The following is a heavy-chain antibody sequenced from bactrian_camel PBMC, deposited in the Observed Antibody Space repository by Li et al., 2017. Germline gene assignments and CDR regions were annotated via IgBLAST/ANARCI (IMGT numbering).Heavy chain of an antibody. D-gene: IGHD6*01. Sequence: HVQLVESGGGSVQTGGSLRLSCAASGYTFALYCMGWFRQAPGKERERVAGILADGSTTYVDSVKGRFTISHDKASNTVYLQMDNLQPEDTAMYQCMAERFSGLNVFMEYGGSWRGPGTQVTVS. V-gene: IGHV3S53*01. J-gene: IGHJ4*01. CDR3: MAERFSGLNVFMEYGGSW. CDR2: ILADGST. CDR1: GYTFALYC.